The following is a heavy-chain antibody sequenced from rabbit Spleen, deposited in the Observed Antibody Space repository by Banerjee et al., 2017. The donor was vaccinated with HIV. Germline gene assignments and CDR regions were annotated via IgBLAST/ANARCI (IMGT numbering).Heavy chain of an antibody. Sequence: LSCTASGVSFSSSSYMCWVRQAPGKGLEWIACIDTGSSGFTYFATWAKGRFTCSKTSSTTVTLQMTRLTAADTATYFCARDTSSSFSSYGMDLWGQGTLVTVS. CDR1: GVSFSSSSY. D-gene: IGHD1-1*01. CDR3: ARDTSSSFSSYGMDL. CDR2: IDTGSSGFT. V-gene: IGHV1S40*01. J-gene: IGHJ6*01.